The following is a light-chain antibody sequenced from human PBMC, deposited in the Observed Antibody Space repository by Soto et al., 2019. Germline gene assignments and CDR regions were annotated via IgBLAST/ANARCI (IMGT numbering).Light chain of an antibody. CDR3: QQYNNWWT. Sequence: EIVLTQSPGTLSLFPGERATLSCRASQSISSSYLAWYQQKPGQAPRLLIHGASNRATGIPDRFSGAGSGTDFTLTISRLEPEDFAVYYCQQYNNWWTFGQGTKVEIK. V-gene: IGKV3-20*01. J-gene: IGKJ1*01. CDR2: GAS. CDR1: QSISSSY.